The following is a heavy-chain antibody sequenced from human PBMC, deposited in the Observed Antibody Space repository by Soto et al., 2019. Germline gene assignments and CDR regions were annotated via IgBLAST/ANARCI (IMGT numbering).Heavy chain of an antibody. CDR1: GYTFTSYA. J-gene: IGHJ4*02. CDR3: ARLYYYDTSGWGPLDH. CDR2: ISDYNGNT. Sequence: GASVKVSCKASGYTFTSYAITWVRQAPGQGLEWMGWISDYNGNTKYAQKLQGRVTMTTDTSTSTAYMELRSLRSDDTAVYYCARLYYYDTSGWGPLDHWGQGTLVTVSS. V-gene: IGHV1-18*01. D-gene: IGHD3-22*01.